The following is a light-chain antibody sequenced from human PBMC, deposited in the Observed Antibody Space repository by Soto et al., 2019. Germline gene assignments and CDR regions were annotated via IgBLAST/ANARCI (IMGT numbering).Light chain of an antibody. J-gene: IGLJ3*02. V-gene: IGLV1-44*01. CDR2: GNN. CDR1: SSNIGRNT. CDR3: AAWDDSLSGPV. Sequence: QPVLTQPPSASGTPGQRVTISCSGSSSNIGRNTVNWYQQFPGTAPKLLIYGNNQWPSGVPDRFYGSKSGTSASLAISGLQSEDEADYYCAAWDDSLSGPVFGGGTKLTVL.